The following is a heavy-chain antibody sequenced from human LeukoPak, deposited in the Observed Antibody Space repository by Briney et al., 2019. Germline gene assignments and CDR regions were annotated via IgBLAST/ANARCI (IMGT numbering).Heavy chain of an antibody. CDR3: TLEGVSTVEYTSSSGDY. D-gene: IGHD6-6*01. CDR1: GFTFADYG. CDR2: INWNGGST. J-gene: IGHJ4*02. Sequence: GESLRLSCAASGFTFADYGMSWVRQAPGKGLEWVSGINWNGGSTAYADSVKGRFTISRDNAKNSLYLQMKSLRAEDTALHYCTLEGVSTVEYTSSSGDYWGPGTLVTVSS. V-gene: IGHV3-20*04.